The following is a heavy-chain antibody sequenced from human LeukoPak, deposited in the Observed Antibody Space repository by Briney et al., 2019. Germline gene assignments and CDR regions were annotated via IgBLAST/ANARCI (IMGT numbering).Heavy chain of an antibody. CDR1: GYTFTSYG. CDR2: ISAYNGNT. Sequence: GASVKVSCKASGYTFTSYGISWVRQAPGQGLEWMGWISAYNGNTNYAQELQGRVTMTTDTSTSTAYMELRSLRSDDTAVYYCARGHFDWLFTAFDYWGQGTLVTVSS. V-gene: IGHV1-18*01. D-gene: IGHD3-9*01. CDR3: ARGHFDWLFTAFDY. J-gene: IGHJ4*02.